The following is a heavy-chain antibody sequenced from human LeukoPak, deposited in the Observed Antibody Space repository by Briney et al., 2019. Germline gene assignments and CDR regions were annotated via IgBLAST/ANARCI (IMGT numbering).Heavy chain of an antibody. CDR1: GFTFSSYS. CDR3: ARDGGAAPNSYYYYYGMDV. CDR2: ISSSSSYI. D-gene: IGHD3-16*01. V-gene: IGHV3-21*01. Sequence: GGSLRLSCAASGFTFSSYSMNWVRQAPGKGLEWVSSISSSSSYIYYADSVKGRFTISRDNAKNSLYLQMNSLRAEDTAVYYCARDGGAAPNSYYYYYGMDVWGQGTTVTVSS. J-gene: IGHJ6*02.